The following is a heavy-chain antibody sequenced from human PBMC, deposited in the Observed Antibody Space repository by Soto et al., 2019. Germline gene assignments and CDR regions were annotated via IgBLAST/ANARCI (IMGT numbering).Heavy chain of an antibody. J-gene: IGHJ4*02. D-gene: IGHD1-7*01. CDR1: GYTFTSYA. V-gene: IGHV1-3*01. CDR2: INAGNGNT. CDR3: ARDFFVGITGTTSFDY. Sequence: ASVKVSCKASGYTFTSYAMHWVRQAPGQRLEWMGWINAGNGNTKYSQKFQGRVTITRDTSASTAYMELSSLRSEDTAVYYCARDFFVGITGTTSFDYWGQGTLVTVSS.